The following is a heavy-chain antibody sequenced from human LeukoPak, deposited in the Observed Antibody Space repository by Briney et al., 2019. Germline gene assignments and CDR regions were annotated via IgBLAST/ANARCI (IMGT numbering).Heavy chain of an antibody. J-gene: IGHJ5*02. V-gene: IGHV4-4*02. D-gene: IGHD6-19*01. Sequence: SGTLSLTCAVSGGSISSSNWWSWVRQPPGKGLEWIGEIYHSGSTNYNPSLKSRVATSVDTSKNQFSLKLSSVTAADTAVYYCARDSRSGWGNWFDPWGQGTLVTVSS. CDR3: ARDSRSGWGNWFDP. CDR1: GGSISSSNW. CDR2: IYHSGST.